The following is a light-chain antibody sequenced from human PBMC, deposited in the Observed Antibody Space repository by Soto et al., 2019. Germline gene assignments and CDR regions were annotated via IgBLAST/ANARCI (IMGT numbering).Light chain of an antibody. V-gene: IGKV3-15*01. CDR1: QSVSSN. CDR3: QQYNNWPGYT. J-gene: IGKJ2*01. Sequence: EIVMTQSPATLSVSPGERATLSCRASQSVSSNLAWYQQKPGQAPRLLIYGASTRATGIPARFSGSGSGTEFTLTIGSLQSEDVAVYYCQQYNNWPGYTFGQGTKLEIK. CDR2: GAS.